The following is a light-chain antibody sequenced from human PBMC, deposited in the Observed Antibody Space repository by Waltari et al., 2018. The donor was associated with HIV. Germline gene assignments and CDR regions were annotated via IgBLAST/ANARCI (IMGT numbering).Light chain of an antibody. CDR3: HSRDSSGYHVV. V-gene: IGLV3-19*01. CDR1: SLRSYY. Sequence: SSNLTQDASVSVALGQTVRITCQGDSLRSYYASWYKQKPGQATVVVFFGRNNRPPGVPGGFSGASSGNSAALTITGAQAEDEADYYCHSRDSSGYHVVFGGGTKVTVL. CDR2: GRN. J-gene: IGLJ2*01.